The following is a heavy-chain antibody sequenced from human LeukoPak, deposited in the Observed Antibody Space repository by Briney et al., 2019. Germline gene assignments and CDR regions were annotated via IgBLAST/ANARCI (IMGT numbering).Heavy chain of an antibody. V-gene: IGHV3-74*01. CDR1: GFTFSSYW. CDR3: AKDTSGYYGSGSTFDY. D-gene: IGHD3-10*01. CDR2: INSDGSST. J-gene: IGHJ4*02. Sequence: PGGSLRLSCAASGFTFSSYWMHWVRQAPGKGLVWVSRINSDGSSTSYADSVKGRFTISRDNAKNTLYLQMNSLRAEDTAVYYCAKDTSGYYGSGSTFDYWGQGTLVTVSS.